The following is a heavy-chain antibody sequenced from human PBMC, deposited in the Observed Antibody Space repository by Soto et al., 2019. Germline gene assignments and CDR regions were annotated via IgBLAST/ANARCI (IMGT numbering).Heavy chain of an antibody. Sequence: GGSLRLSCAASGFTFSSYAMSWVRQAPGKGLEWVSAISGSGGSTYYADSVKGRFTISRDNSKNTLYLQMNSLRAEDTAVYYCAKDLFGNYDFWSGFNYWGQGTLVTVSS. CDR1: GFTFSSYA. CDR2: ISGSGGST. D-gene: IGHD3-3*01. CDR3: AKDLFGNYDFWSGFNY. V-gene: IGHV3-23*01. J-gene: IGHJ4*02.